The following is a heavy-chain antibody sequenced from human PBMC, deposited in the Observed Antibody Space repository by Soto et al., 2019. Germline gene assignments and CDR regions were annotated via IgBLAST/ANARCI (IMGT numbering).Heavy chain of an antibody. V-gene: IGHV1-46*01. CDR3: ARDTPSMITFGGVIASYYGMDV. CDR1: GYTFTIYY. Sequence: GSVKVSGKASGYTFTIYYMHCVLQSAGQWREWMGIINPSGGSTSYAQKFQGRVTMTRDTSTSTVYMELSSLRSEDTAVYYCARDTPSMITFGGVIASYYGMDVWGQGTTVTVSS. CDR2: INPSGGST. D-gene: IGHD3-16*02. J-gene: IGHJ6*02.